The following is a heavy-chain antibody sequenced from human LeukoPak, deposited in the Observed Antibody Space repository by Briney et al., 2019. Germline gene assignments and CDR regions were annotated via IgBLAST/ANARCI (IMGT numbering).Heavy chain of an antibody. J-gene: IGHJ4*02. D-gene: IGHD6-6*01. CDR1: GDSISSYY. CDR2: IYASGGT. V-gene: IGHV4-4*09. CDR3: ARLTRLSTSPDRYYLDY. Sequence: SETLSLTCTVSGDSISSYYWSWIRQPPGKGLEWIGYIYASGGTNYIPSLKGRVTISIDTSKNQFSLKLSSVTAADSAVYYCARLTRLSTSPDRYYLDYWGQGTLVTVSS.